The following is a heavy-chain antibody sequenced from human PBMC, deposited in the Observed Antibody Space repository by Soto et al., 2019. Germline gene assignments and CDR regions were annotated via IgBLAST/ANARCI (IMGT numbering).Heavy chain of an antibody. D-gene: IGHD6-13*01. CDR2: IIPIFGTA. J-gene: IGHJ4*02. Sequence: GASVKVSCKASGGTFSSYAISWVRQAPGQGLEWMGGIIPIFGTANYAQKFQGRVTITADESTSTAYMELSSLRSEDTAVYYCARDRSVSMMAAAGHFDYWGQGTLLTVSS. V-gene: IGHV1-69*13. CDR1: GGTFSSYA. CDR3: ARDRSVSMMAAAGHFDY.